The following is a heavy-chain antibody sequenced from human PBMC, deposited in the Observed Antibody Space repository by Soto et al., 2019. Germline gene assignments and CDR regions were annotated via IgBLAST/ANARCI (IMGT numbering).Heavy chain of an antibody. D-gene: IGHD3-22*01. J-gene: IGHJ4*02. Sequence: PGGSRRLSCAASGFTVSSNYMSWVRQAPGKGLEWISVIYSGGGTFYADSVKGRFTISRDNSKNTLNLQMSSLRPEDTAVYYCARGHDSSPLDYWGQGTLVTVSS. V-gene: IGHV3-66*01. CDR3: ARGHDSSPLDY. CDR2: IYSGGGT. CDR1: GFTVSSNY.